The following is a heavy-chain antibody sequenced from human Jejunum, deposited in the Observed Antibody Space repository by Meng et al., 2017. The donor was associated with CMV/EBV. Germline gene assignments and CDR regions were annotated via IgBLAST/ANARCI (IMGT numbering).Heavy chain of an antibody. Sequence: QVQLVQAGSELREPGASVKVSCKASGYTFTSNGLIWVRQAPGQGLEWMGWISAYNGDTIHAQKYQDRVTMTTDASTSTAYIEVRSLRSDDTAVYYCGRVRYGVGETTVDYWGQGTLVTVSS. J-gene: IGHJ4*02. CDR2: ISAYNGDT. CDR3: GRVRYGVGETTVDY. CDR1: GYTFTSNG. V-gene: IGHV1-18*01. D-gene: IGHD1-26*01.